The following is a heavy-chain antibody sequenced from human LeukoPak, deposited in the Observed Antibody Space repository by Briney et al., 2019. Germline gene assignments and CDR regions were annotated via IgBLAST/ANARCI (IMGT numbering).Heavy chain of an antibody. CDR2: IYSGGNT. D-gene: IGHD6-19*01. Sequence: PGGSLRLSCAASGFTVSTNYMSWVRQAPGRALEWVSVIYSGGNTYYADSVKGRFTISRDKSKNTLYLQMNSLRAEDTAVYYCARGGIAVAGPRIPSYFDYWGQGTLVTVSS. V-gene: IGHV3-66*01. CDR3: ARGGIAVAGPRIPSYFDY. CDR1: GFTVSTNY. J-gene: IGHJ4*02.